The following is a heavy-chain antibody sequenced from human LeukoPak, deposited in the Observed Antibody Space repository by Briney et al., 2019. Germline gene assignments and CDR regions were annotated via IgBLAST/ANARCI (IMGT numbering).Heavy chain of an antibody. Sequence: PGGSLRLSCAASGFIFSSYSMNWVRQAPGKGLEWVSYISSSSGAIYYADSVRGRFTISRDNSKNTLYLQMNSQRAEDTAVYYCAKEKDSSGRYYFDYWGQGTLVTVSS. V-gene: IGHV3-48*01. CDR3: AKEKDSSGRYYFDY. J-gene: IGHJ4*02. D-gene: IGHD6-19*01. CDR2: ISSSSGAI. CDR1: GFIFSSYS.